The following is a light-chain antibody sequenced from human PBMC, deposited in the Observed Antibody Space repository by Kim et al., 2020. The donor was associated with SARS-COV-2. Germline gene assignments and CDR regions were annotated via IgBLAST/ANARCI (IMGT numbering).Light chain of an antibody. CDR3: QVWDSSTVV. J-gene: IGLJ2*01. CDR1: NIGSKN. CDR2: RDS. Sequence: SYELTQPPSVSVALGQTARITCGGNNIGSKNVHWYQQKPGQAPVLVIYRDSNRPSGIPERFSGSNSGNTATLTISRAQAGDEADYYCQVWDSSTVVFGGGTSWPS. V-gene: IGLV3-9*01.